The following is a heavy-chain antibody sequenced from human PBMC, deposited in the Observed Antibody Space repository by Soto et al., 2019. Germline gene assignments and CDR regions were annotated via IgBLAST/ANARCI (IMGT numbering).Heavy chain of an antibody. J-gene: IGHJ2*01. V-gene: IGHV1-69*01. CDR2: IIPIFGTA. CDR3: ARDYWSCRSSVWYFDL. D-gene: IGHD2-15*01. CDR1: GGTFSSYA. Sequence: QVQLVQSGAEVKKPGSSVKVSCKASGGTFSSYAISWVRQAPGQGLEWMGGIIPIFGTANYAQKFQGRVTITADQSTSTAYKEVSSLRSEDKAVYFRARDYWSCRSSVWYFDLWGRGTLVTVSS.